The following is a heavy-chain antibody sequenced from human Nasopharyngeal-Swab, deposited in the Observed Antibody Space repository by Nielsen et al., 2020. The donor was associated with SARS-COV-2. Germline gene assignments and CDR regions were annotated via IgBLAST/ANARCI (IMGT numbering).Heavy chain of an antibody. J-gene: IGHJ6*02. V-gene: IGHV3-30-3*01. CDR1: GFTFSSYA. Sequence: GESLKISCAASGFTFSSYAMHWVRQAPGKGLEWVAVISYDGSKKYYADSVKGRFTISRDNSKNTLYLQMNSLRASDTAVYYCARDQGSSWYTYYYYYGMDVWGQGTTVTVPS. D-gene: IGHD6-13*01. CDR3: ARDQGSSWYTYYYYYGMDV. CDR2: ISYDGSKK.